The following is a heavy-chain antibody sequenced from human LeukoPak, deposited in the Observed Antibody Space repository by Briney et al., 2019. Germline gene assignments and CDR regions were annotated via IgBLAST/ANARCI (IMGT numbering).Heavy chain of an antibody. CDR2: IYTSGST. CDR3: ARRRSSWYDNWFDP. Sequence: PSETLSLTCTVSGGSISSYYWSWIRQPPGKGLEWIGYIYTSGSTNYNTSLKSRVTISVDTSKNQFSLKLSSVTAADTAVYYCARRRSSWYDNWFDPWGQGTLVTVSS. V-gene: IGHV4-4*09. CDR1: GGSISSYY. J-gene: IGHJ5*02. D-gene: IGHD6-13*01.